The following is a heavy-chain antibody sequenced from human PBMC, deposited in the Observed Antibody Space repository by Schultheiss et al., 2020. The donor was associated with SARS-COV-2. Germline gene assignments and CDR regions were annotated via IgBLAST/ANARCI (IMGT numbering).Heavy chain of an antibody. Sequence: SCTVSGGSISSGGYYWSWIRQHPGKGLEWIGYIYYSGSTYYNPSLKSRVTISVDTSKNQFSLKLSSVTAADTAVYYCARHGDLPGSLFDYWGQGTLVTVSS. CDR2: IYYSGST. CDR3: ARHGDLPGSLFDY. V-gene: IGHV4-31*03. J-gene: IGHJ4*02. CDR1: GGSISSGGYY. D-gene: IGHD7-27*01.